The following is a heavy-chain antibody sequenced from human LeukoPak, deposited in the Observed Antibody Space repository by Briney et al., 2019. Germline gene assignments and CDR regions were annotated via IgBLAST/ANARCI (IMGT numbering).Heavy chain of an antibody. D-gene: IGHD3-3*01. CDR1: GYSFTTYY. Sequence: GASVTVSFTASGYSFTTYYMHWVRQAPGQGLEWMGIINPTGGVTAYAHKFQGRVTITRDTSTSTVYIAMSSLRSEDTAVYYCARSSPPAYYDFWNGYLDYWGQGTLVTVSS. J-gene: IGHJ4*02. V-gene: IGHV1-46*01. CDR3: ARSSPPAYYDFWNGYLDY. CDR2: INPTGGVT.